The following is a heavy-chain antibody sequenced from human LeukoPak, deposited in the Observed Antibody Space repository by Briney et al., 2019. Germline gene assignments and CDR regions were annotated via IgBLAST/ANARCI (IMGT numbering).Heavy chain of an antibody. CDR2: ITSSSSYV. Sequence: PGGSLRLSCEASGFTFSSYNKNWVRQAPGKRLKWVSSITSSSSYVFYADSVKGRFTISRDNAKNSLYLQMNSLRAEDTAVYYCARDSGPKHYYGSGSYYFDYWGQGTLVTVSS. V-gene: IGHV3-21*01. CDR3: ARDSGPKHYYGSGSYYFDY. CDR1: GFTFSSYN. D-gene: IGHD3-10*01. J-gene: IGHJ4*02.